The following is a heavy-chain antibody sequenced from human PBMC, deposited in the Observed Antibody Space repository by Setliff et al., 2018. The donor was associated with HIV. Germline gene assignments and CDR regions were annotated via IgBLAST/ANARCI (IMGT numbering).Heavy chain of an antibody. CDR1: GGTFSRYT. J-gene: IGHJ2*01. CDR3: ARPQAPYYGSSGYNPNWYFDL. Sequence: GASVKVSCKASGGTFSRYTINWVRQAPGQRLEWMGWINAGNGNTKYSQEFQGRVTITTDTSASTAYMELNSLSSEDTAVYYCARPQAPYYGSSGYNPNWYFDLWGRGTLVTVSS. CDR2: INAGNGNT. D-gene: IGHD3-22*01. V-gene: IGHV1-3*01.